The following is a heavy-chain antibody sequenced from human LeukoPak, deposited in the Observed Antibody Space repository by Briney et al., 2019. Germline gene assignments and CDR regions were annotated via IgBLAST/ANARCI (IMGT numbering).Heavy chain of an antibody. J-gene: IGHJ4*02. Sequence: SETLSLICSVSGGSISSYYWSWIRQPPGKGLEWIGYIYYSGSTHYNPSLKSRVTISVDTSKNQFSLKLSSVTAADTAVYYCARVGYSGYDEEGDYWGQGTLVTVSS. V-gene: IGHV4-59*01. CDR3: ARVGYSGYDEEGDY. CDR1: GGSISSYY. CDR2: IYYSGST. D-gene: IGHD5-12*01.